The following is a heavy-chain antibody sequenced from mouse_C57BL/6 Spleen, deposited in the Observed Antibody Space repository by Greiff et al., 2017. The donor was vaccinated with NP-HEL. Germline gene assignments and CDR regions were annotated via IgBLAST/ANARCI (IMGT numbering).Heavy chain of an antibody. Sequence: EVKLMESGGGLVQPGGSLKLSCAASGFTFSDYYMYWVRQTPEKRLEWVAYISNGGGSTYYPDTVKGRFTISRDNAKNTLYLQMSRLKSEDTAMYYCARGPYAMDYWGQGTSVTVSS. J-gene: IGHJ4*01. CDR1: GFTFSDYY. V-gene: IGHV5-12*01. CDR3: ARGPYAMDY. CDR2: ISNGGGST.